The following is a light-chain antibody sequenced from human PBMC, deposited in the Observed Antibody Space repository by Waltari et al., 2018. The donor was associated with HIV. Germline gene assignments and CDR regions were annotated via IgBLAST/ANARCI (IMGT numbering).Light chain of an antibody. CDR3: QHRSNWPPRAT. V-gene: IGKV3-11*01. J-gene: IGKJ4*01. CDR1: QNVRTY. CDR2: VSA. Sequence: EIVLTHSPATLSLSPGERATLPCRASQNVRTYLALYQQKPSQSPRTLIYVSATSATGIPARFSGSGSGTDFTLTISSLEPEDFAVYYCQHRSNWPPRATFGGGTKVEIK.